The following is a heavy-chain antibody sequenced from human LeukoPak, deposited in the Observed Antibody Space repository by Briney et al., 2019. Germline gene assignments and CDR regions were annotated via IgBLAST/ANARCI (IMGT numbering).Heavy chain of an antibody. CDR1: GGSISGWY. V-gene: IGHV4-59*08. CDR3: ARLLGELLIVDY. CDR2: IYDSGTT. Sequence: SETLSLTCAVSGGSISGWYWSWIRQPPGKGLEWIGHIYDSGTTNYNPSLKSRVTMSVDSSKNQFSLKLTSVTAADTAVYYCARLLGELLIVDYWGQGTLVTVSS. J-gene: IGHJ4*02. D-gene: IGHD3-10*01.